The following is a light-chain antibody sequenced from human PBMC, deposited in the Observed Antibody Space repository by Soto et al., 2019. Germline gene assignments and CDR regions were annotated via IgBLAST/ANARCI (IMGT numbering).Light chain of an antibody. CDR3: CSYAGSYPYV. V-gene: IGLV2-11*01. J-gene: IGLJ1*01. CDR1: SSDVGGYNY. Sequence: ALTHPRSVSGSPGQSVTISCTGTSSDVGGYNYVSWYQQHPGKAPKLMIYDVSKRPSGVPDRFSGSKSGNTASLTISGLQAEDEADYYCCSYAGSYPYVFGTGTKVTVL. CDR2: DVS.